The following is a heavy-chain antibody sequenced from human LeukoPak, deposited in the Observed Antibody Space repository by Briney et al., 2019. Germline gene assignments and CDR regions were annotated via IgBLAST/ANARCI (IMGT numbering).Heavy chain of an antibody. CDR3: ARYVVYGSGKYYFDY. CDR1: GGSVSSTTYY. V-gene: IGHV4-39*01. CDR2: INYSGST. D-gene: IGHD3-10*01. J-gene: IGHJ4*02. Sequence: SETLSLTCTVSGGSVSSTTYYWRWIRQPPGKGLEWIASINYSGSTYYNPSIKSRVTISVDTSENQFSLKLSSVTAADTAVYYCARYVVYGSGKYYFDYWGQGTLVTVSS.